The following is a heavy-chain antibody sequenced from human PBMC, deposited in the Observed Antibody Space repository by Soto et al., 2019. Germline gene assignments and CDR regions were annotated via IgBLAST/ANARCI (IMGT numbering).Heavy chain of an antibody. D-gene: IGHD1-1*01. J-gene: IGHJ6*02. CDR1: GFPFSSYS. CDR3: ARGFRVQLHRWYGMDV. V-gene: IGHV3-21*01. CDR2: ISSSSSYI. Sequence: PGGSLRLSCAASGFPFSSYSMNWVRQAPGKGLEWVSSISSSSSYIYYADSVKGRFTISRDNAKNSLYLQMNSLRAEDTAVYYCARGFRVQLHRWYGMDVWGQGTTVTVSS.